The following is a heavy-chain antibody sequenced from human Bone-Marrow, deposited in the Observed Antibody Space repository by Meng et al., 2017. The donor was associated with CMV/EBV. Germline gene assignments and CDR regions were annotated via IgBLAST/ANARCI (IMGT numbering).Heavy chain of an antibody. CDR2: INSDGSST. V-gene: IGHV3-74*01. CDR3: ATEGNGNDY. J-gene: IGHJ4*02. Sequence: GDSLKISCAASGFTFSSYWMHWVRQAPGKGLVWVSRINSDGSSTSYADSVKGRFTISRDNSKNTLYLQMNSLRSEDTAVYYCATEGNGNDYWGQGTLVTVSS. CDR1: GFTFSSYW.